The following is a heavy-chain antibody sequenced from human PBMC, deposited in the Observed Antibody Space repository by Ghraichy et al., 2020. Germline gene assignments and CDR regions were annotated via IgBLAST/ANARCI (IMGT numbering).Heavy chain of an antibody. D-gene: IGHD1-20*01. Sequence: GESLNISCAASGFTFSSYAMTWVRQAPGKGLEWVSTISGGSSTNYADSVKGRFTISRDNSKNTLYLQMNSLRAEDSALYHCAKDLNWNGDYWGQGTLVTVSS. CDR1: GFTFSSYA. CDR2: ISGGSST. V-gene: IGHV3-23*01. J-gene: IGHJ4*02. CDR3: AKDLNWNGDY.